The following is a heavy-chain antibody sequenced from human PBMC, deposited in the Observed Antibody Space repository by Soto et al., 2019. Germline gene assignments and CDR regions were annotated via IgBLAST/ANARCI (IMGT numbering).Heavy chain of an antibody. J-gene: IGHJ3*02. CDR3: ARGGVGVTMVRGHAFDI. D-gene: IGHD3-10*01. Sequence: GGSLRLSCAASGFTFSSYDMHWVRQATGKGLEWVSAIGTAGDTYYPGSVKGRFTISRENAKNSLYLQMNSLRAGDTAVYYCARGGVGVTMVRGHAFDIWGQGTMVTVSS. V-gene: IGHV3-13*01. CDR1: GFTFSSYD. CDR2: IGTAGDT.